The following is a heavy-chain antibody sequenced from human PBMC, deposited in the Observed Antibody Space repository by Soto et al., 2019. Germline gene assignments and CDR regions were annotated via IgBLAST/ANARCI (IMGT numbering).Heavy chain of an antibody. V-gene: IGHV3-23*01. CDR1: GFTFSSYA. CDR2: ISGSGGST. Sequence: EVQLLESGGGLVQPGGSLRLSCAASGFTFSSYAMSWVRQAPGKGLEWVSAISGSGGSTYYADSVKGRFTISRDNSKNTLYLQMNSLRAEDTAVYYCANSIPPVYGDLYYYYYMDVWGKGTTVTVSS. D-gene: IGHD4-17*01. CDR3: ANSIPPVYGDLYYYYYMDV. J-gene: IGHJ6*03.